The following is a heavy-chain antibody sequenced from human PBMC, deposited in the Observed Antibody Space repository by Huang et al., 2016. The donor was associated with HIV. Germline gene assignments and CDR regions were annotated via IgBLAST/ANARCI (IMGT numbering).Heavy chain of an antibody. V-gene: IGHV4-39*01. CDR1: GGSISSSSYY. Sequence: LQLQESGPGLVKSSETLSLICTVSGGSISSSSYYWGWIRQPPGKGPEWIGRIYYSGNTYYNPPLNSRVTISVDTSKNQFSLKVNSVTAADTAVYYCARHGRVAGHYYNNMDVWGRGTTVTVSS. CDR2: IYYSGNT. D-gene: IGHD6-19*01. CDR3: ARHGRVAGHYYNNMDV. J-gene: IGHJ6*02.